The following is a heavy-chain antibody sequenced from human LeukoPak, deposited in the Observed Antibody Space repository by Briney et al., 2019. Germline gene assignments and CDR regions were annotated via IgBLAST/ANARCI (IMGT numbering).Heavy chain of an antibody. CDR3: ARGWGSSWKRNWFDP. V-gene: IGHV1-69*06. Sequence: GASVKVSCKASGYTFINNWMHWVRQAPGQGLEWMGGIIPIFGTANYAQKFQGRVTITADKSTSTAYMELSSLRSEDTAVYYCARGWGSSWKRNWFDPWGRGTLVTVSS. CDR2: IIPIFGTA. J-gene: IGHJ5*02. CDR1: GYTFINNW. D-gene: IGHD6-13*01.